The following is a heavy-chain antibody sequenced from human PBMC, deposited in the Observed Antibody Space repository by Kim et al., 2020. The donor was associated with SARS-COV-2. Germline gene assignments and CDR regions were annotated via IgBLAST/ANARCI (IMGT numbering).Heavy chain of an antibody. D-gene: IGHD5-18*01. J-gene: IGHJ6*03. Sequence: VKGRFTISRDNAKNSLYLQMNSLRAEDTAVYYCARVPTAMAFMDYYYMDVWGKGTTVTVSS. V-gene: IGHV3-11*06. CDR3: ARVPTAMAFMDYYYMDV.